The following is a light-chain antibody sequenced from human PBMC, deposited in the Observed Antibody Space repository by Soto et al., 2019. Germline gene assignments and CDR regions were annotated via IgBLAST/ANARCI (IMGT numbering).Light chain of an antibody. Sequence: EIVLTQSPGTLSVSPGERATLSCRASQSVSSNLAWYQQKPGQAPRLLIYGASTRATGIPARFSGSGSGTEFTLTISSLQPDDFATYYCQQYNGLITFGQGTRLEIK. V-gene: IGKV3-15*01. CDR1: QSVSSN. J-gene: IGKJ5*01. CDR2: GAS. CDR3: QQYNGLIT.